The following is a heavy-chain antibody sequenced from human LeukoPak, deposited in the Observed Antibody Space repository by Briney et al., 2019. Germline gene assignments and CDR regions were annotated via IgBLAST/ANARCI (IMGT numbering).Heavy chain of an antibody. Sequence: GGSLRLSCAASGFTVSSNEMSWVRQAPGKGLEWISSISGGSTYYADSRKGRFTISRDNARNSLYLQMNSLRAEDTALYYCARDGDTVLTRGYYYYMDVWGKGTTVTVSS. CDR3: ARDGDTVLTRGYYYYMDV. V-gene: IGHV3-38-3*01. D-gene: IGHD4-23*01. CDR1: GFTVSSNE. CDR2: ISGGST. J-gene: IGHJ6*03.